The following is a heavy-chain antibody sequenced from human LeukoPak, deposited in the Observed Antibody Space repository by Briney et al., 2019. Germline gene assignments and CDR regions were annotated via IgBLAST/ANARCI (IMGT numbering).Heavy chain of an antibody. CDR3: ARHQPTYYDFWSGYYTAKSAFDI. CDR1: GGSFSGYY. Sequence: SETLSLTCAVYGGSFSGYYWSWIRQPPGKGLEWIGEINHSGSTNYNPSLKSRVTISVDTSKNQFSLKLSSVTAADTAVYYCARHQPTYYDFWSGYYTAKSAFDIWGQGTMVTVSS. V-gene: IGHV4-34*01. J-gene: IGHJ3*02. D-gene: IGHD3-3*01. CDR2: INHSGST.